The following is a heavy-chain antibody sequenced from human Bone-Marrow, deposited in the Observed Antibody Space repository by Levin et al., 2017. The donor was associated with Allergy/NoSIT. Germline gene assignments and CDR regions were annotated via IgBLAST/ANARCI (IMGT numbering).Heavy chain of an antibody. Sequence: LSLTCAASGFTFDDSAMHWVRQAPGKGLEWVSGISWNSGSIGYADSVKGRFTISRDNAKNSLYLQMNSLRAEDTALYYCAKGDNYDFWSGYELYYFDYWGQGTLVTVSS. CDR3: AKGDNYDFWSGYELYYFDY. CDR1: GFTFDDSA. V-gene: IGHV3-9*01. J-gene: IGHJ4*02. CDR2: ISWNSGSI. D-gene: IGHD3-3*01.